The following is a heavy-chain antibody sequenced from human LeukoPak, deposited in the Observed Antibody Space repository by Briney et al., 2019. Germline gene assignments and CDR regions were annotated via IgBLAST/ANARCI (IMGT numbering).Heavy chain of an antibody. CDR3: ARDLDY. Sequence: GRSLRLSCAASGFTFSSYGMHWVRQAPGKGLEWVAVISYDGSNKYYADSVKGRFTISRDNSKNTLYLQMDSLRAEDTAVYYCARDLDYWGQGTLVTVSS. J-gene: IGHJ4*02. CDR2: ISYDGSNK. CDR1: GFTFSSYG. V-gene: IGHV3-30*03.